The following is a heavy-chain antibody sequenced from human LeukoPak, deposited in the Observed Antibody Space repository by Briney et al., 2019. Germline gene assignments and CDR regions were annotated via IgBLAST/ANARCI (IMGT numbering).Heavy chain of an antibody. D-gene: IGHD2-15*01. CDR3: ARVGWRGAFDI. CDR2: IYYSGST. Sequence: PSETLSLTCTVSGGSISSYYWSWIRQPPGKGLEWIGYIYYSGSTNYNPSLKSRVTISVDTSKKQFSLKLSSVTAADTAVYYCARVGWRGAFDIWGQGTMVTVSS. V-gene: IGHV4-59*01. CDR1: GGSISSYY. J-gene: IGHJ3*02.